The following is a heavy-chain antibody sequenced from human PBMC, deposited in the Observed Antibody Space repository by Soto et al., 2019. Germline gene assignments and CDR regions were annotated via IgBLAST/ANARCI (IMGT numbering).Heavy chain of an antibody. J-gene: IGHJ6*02. D-gene: IGHD6-19*01. Sequence: SETLSLTCTVSGGSISSYYWSWIRQPPGKGLEWIGSIYYSGSTYYNPSLKSRVTISVDTSKNQFSLKLSSVTAADTAVYYCASPTVAGRYYYYGMDVWGQGTTVTVSS. CDR1: GGSISSYY. CDR2: IYYSGST. CDR3: ASPTVAGRYYYYGMDV. V-gene: IGHV4-59*05.